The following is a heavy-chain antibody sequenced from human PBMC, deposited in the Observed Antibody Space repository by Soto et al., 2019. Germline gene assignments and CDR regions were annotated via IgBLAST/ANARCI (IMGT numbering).Heavy chain of an antibody. CDR3: ATLPGY. J-gene: IGHJ4*02. CDR2: ISYDGSNK. Sequence: ESGGGVVQPGRSLRLSCAASGFTFSSYAMHWVRQAPGKGLEWVAVISYDGSNKYYADSVKGRFTISRDNSKNTLYLQMNSLRAEDTAVYYCATLPGYWGQGTLVTVSS. CDR1: GFTFSSYA. D-gene: IGHD2-15*01. V-gene: IGHV3-30-3*01.